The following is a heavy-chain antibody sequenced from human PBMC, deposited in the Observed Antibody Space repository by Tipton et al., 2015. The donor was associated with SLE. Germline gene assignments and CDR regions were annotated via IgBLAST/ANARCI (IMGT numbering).Heavy chain of an antibody. D-gene: IGHD1-26*01. CDR2: IHYTGST. CDR3: ARAAPTRVGATTFDY. V-gene: IGHV4-59*02. Sequence: TLSLTCTVSGGSVGNYYWSWIRQSPGKGLEWIGYIHYTGSTEYNPSLKSRVTISVDTSKNQFSLKLSSVTAADTAVYYCARAAPTRVGATTFDYWGQGTLVTVSS. CDR1: GGSVGNYY. J-gene: IGHJ4*02.